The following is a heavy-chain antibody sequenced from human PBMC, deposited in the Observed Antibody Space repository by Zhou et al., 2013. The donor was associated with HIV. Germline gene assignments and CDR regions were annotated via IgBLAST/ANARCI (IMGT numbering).Heavy chain of an antibody. V-gene: IGHV1-2*02. CDR1: GYAFVDYG. J-gene: IGHJ4*02. Sequence: QVHLVQSDSEVKRPGDSVTISCNASGYAFVDYGISWVRQAPGHGLEWMGYMLPQSGDATYSEKFQGRVSMTRDTSITTAFMDLSALTSDDTAVYYCARTDFGSGTLLHHWGQGTLVTVSS. CDR2: MLPQSGDA. D-gene: IGHD3-10*01. CDR3: ARTDFGSGTLLHH.